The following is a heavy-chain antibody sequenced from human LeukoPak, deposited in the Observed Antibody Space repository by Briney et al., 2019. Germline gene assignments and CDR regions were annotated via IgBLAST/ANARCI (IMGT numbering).Heavy chain of an antibody. Sequence: SETLSLTCTVSGGSISSYYWSWIRQPPGKGLEWIGYIYYSGSTNYNPSLKSRVTISVDTSKNQFSLKLSSVTAADTAVYYCARASLLYSSDYYFDYWGQGTLVTVSS. V-gene: IGHV4-59*01. CDR3: ARASLLYSSDYYFDY. CDR1: GGSISSYY. J-gene: IGHJ4*02. CDR2: IYYSGST. D-gene: IGHD3-22*01.